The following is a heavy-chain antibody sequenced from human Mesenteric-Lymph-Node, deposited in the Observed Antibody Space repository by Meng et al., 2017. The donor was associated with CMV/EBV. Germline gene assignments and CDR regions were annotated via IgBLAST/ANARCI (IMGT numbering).Heavy chain of an antibody. Sequence: CKASGYTFTSSYLHWVRQAPGQGLEWMGIINPSGGSTSYAQKFQGRVTMTRDTSTSTVYMELSSLRSEDTAVYYCAREAATSGGDFDYWGQGTLVTVSS. V-gene: IGHV1-46*01. J-gene: IGHJ4*02. D-gene: IGHD3-16*01. CDR1: GYTFTSSY. CDR2: INPSGGST. CDR3: AREAATSGGDFDY.